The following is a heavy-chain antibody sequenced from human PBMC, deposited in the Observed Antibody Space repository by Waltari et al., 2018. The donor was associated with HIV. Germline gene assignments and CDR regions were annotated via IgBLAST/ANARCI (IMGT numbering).Heavy chain of an antibody. Sequence: QVQLQESGPGLVKPSETLSLTCTVSGGSISSYYWRWIRPPPGKGLEWIGYIYYSGSTNYNPSLESRVTISVDTSKNQFSLKLTSVTAADTAVYYCARSYYDSSGYHLFDYWGQGTLVTVSS. V-gene: IGHV4-59*01. J-gene: IGHJ4*02. CDR2: IYYSGST. CDR3: ARSYYDSSGYHLFDY. CDR1: GGSISSYY. D-gene: IGHD3-22*01.